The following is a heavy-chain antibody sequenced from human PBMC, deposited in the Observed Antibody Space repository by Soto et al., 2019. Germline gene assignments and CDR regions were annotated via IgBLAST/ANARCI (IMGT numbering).Heavy chain of an antibody. CDR1: GFNFSDYY. CDR2: ISTSGSST. Sequence: PGGSLRLSCAASGFNFSDYYMSWIRQAPGKGLEWVSLISTSGSSTDHADSVKGRFTISRDNAKNSLSLQMNSLRAEDTAVYYCAKLTVTLDYWGQGTLVTVSS. CDR3: AKLTVTLDY. V-gene: IGHV3-11*01. D-gene: IGHD4-4*01. J-gene: IGHJ4*01.